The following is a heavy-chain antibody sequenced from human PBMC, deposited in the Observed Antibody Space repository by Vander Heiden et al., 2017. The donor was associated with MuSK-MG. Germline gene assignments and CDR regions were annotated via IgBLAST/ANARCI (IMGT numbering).Heavy chain of an antibody. CDR1: GFPFSSYG. J-gene: IGHJ3*02. V-gene: IGHV3-30*18. D-gene: IGHD3-22*01. Sequence: QVQLVESGGGVVQPGRSLRLSCAASGFPFSSYGMHWVRQAPGKGLEWVAVISYDGSNKYYADSVKGRFTISRDNSKNTLYLQMNSLRAEDTAVYYCAKDRDYYDSSGYSTDAFDIWGQGTMVTVSS. CDR2: ISYDGSNK. CDR3: AKDRDYYDSSGYSTDAFDI.